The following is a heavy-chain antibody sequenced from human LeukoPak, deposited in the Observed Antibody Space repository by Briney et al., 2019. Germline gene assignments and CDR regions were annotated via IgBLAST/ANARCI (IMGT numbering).Heavy chain of an antibody. J-gene: IGHJ6*03. V-gene: IGHV3-23*01. D-gene: IGHD3-10*01. CDR2: LSGSGGST. CDR3: AKEEWGFGEFPLFMDV. Sequence: GGSLRLSCAASGFTVSSYGMSWVRQAPGKGLEWVSALSGSGGSTYYADSVKGRFTISRDKSKNTLYLQMNSLRAEDTAVYYCAKEEWGFGEFPLFMDVWGKGTTVTISS. CDR1: GFTVSSYG.